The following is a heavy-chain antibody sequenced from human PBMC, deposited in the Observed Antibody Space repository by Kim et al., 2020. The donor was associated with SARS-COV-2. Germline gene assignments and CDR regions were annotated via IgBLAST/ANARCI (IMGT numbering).Heavy chain of an antibody. Sequence: DYAAPGKGQFTSSRDDSKNTLYLQMNSLKTEDTAVYYCTSQRWYNGRNDYWGQGTLVTVSS. J-gene: IGHJ4*02. V-gene: IGHV3-15*01. D-gene: IGHD1-26*01. CDR3: TSQRWYNGRNDY.